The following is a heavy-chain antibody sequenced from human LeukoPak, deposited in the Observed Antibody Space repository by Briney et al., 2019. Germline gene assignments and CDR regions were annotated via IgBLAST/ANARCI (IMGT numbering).Heavy chain of an antibody. CDR1: GFIFSDYY. CDR2: ISSSGSTI. D-gene: IGHD6-19*01. Sequence: PGGSLRLSCAASGFIFSDYYMSWIRQAPGKGLEWVSYISSSGSTIYYADSVKGRFTISRDNAKNSLYLQMNSLRAEDTAVYYCARVGAVADIWFDPWGQGTLVTVSS. CDR3: ARVGAVADIWFDP. J-gene: IGHJ5*02. V-gene: IGHV3-11*01.